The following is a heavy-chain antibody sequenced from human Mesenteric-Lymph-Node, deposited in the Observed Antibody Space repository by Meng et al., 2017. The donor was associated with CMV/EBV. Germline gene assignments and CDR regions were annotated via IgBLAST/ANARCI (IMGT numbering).Heavy chain of an antibody. Sequence: GESLKISCAASGFTFSSYGMHWVRQAPGKGLEWVAFIRYDGSNKYYADSVKGRFTISRDNSKNTLYLQMNSLRAEDTAVYYCARAYGMDVWGQGTTVTVSS. CDR3: ARAYGMDV. CDR1: GFTFSSYG. CDR2: IRYDGSNK. V-gene: IGHV3-30*02. J-gene: IGHJ6*02.